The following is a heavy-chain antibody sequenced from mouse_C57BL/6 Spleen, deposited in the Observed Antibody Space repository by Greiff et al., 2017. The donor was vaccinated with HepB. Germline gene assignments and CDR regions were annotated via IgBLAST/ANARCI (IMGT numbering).Heavy chain of an antibody. CDR1: GYTFTSYW. J-gene: IGHJ3*01. D-gene: IGHD2-4*01. V-gene: IGHV1-69*01. CDR2: IDPSDSYT. Sequence: VQLQQSGAELVMPGASVKLSCKASGYTFTSYWMHWVKQRPGQGLEWIGEIDPSDSYTNYNQKFKGKSTLTVDKSSSTAYMQLSSLTSEDSAVYDCARGDYDDAGSFAYWGQGTLVTVSA. CDR3: ARGDYDDAGSFAY.